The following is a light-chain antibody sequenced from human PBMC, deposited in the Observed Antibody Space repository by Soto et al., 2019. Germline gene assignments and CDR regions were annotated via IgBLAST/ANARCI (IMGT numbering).Light chain of an antibody. Sequence: DIQMTQSPSTLSASVGERVTITCRASQSISSWLAWYQQKPGKAPKLLIYKASSLESGVPSRFSGSGSGTEFTLTISSLQPDEFATYYCQQYNSYPWTFGQGTKVDIK. CDR3: QQYNSYPWT. V-gene: IGKV1-5*03. CDR1: QSISSW. J-gene: IGKJ1*01. CDR2: KAS.